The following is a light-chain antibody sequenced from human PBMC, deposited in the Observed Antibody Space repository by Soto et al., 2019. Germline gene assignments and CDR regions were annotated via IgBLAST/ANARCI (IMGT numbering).Light chain of an antibody. J-gene: IGLJ1*01. CDR1: NSNIGRNS. CDR3: AAWDDSLSGYV. Sequence: HSVLTQPPSASATPGQRVTISCSGGNSNIGRNSVNWYQQLPGTAPKLLMYSDNQRPSGVPDRFSGSKSGTSASLAISGLQSEDEADYYCAAWDDSLSGYVFGTGTKLTVL. CDR2: SDN. V-gene: IGLV1-44*01.